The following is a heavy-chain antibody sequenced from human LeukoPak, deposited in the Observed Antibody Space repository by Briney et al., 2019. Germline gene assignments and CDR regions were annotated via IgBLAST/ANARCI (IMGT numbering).Heavy chain of an antibody. CDR2: IRYDGSNK. V-gene: IGHV3-30*02. CDR3: AKERDTAMVTIDY. CDR1: GFTFSSCG. D-gene: IGHD5-18*01. Sequence: GGSLRLSCAASGFTFSSCGMHWVRQAPGKGLEWVAFIRYDGSNKYYADSVKGRFTISRDNSKNTLYLQMNSLRAEDTAVYYCAKERDTAMVTIDYWGQGTLVTVSS. J-gene: IGHJ4*02.